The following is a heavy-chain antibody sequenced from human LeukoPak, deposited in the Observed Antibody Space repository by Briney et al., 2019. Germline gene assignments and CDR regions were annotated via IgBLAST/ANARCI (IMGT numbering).Heavy chain of an antibody. J-gene: IGHJ6*02. CDR2: INHSGST. V-gene: IGHV4-34*01. D-gene: IGHD3-9*01. CDR3: ARSRGVLRYFDPLWYYYGMDV. Sequence: PSETLSLTCAVYGGSFSGYYWTWIRQAPGKGLEWIGEINHSGSTNYNPSLKSRVTISIDTSKNQFSLKLSSATAADTAVYYCARSRGVLRYFDPLWYYYGMDVWGQGTTVTVSS. CDR1: GGSFSGYY.